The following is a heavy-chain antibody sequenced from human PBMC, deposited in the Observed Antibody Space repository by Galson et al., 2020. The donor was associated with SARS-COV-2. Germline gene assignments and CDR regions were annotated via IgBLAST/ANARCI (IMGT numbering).Heavy chain of an antibody. J-gene: IGHJ4*02. CDR2: IYSAGST. CDR1: GFNVSSTY. Sequence: GESLKISCAASGFNVSSTYMNWVRQAPGKGLEWVSVIYSAGSTYYADSVKGRFTVSRDNSKNIVYLQMNSLRVEDTAMYYCARDRFGEFYFDYWGQGTLVTVSS. D-gene: IGHD3-10*01. V-gene: IGHV3-53*01. CDR3: ARDRFGEFYFDY.